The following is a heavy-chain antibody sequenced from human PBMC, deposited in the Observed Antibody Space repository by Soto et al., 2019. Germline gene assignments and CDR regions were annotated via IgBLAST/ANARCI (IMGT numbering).Heavy chain of an antibody. Sequence: SETLSLTCTVSGGSISSRSYYWGWIRQPPGKGREWIGSIYYSGTTYYIPYLKSRVAISVDTSKNQFSLKLSSVTAADTAVYYCARHRGYYDILTGYYTELDFDYWGQGTLVTVSS. V-gene: IGHV4-39*01. D-gene: IGHD3-9*01. J-gene: IGHJ4*02. CDR1: GGSISSRSYY. CDR2: IYYSGTT. CDR3: ARHRGYYDILTGYYTELDFDY.